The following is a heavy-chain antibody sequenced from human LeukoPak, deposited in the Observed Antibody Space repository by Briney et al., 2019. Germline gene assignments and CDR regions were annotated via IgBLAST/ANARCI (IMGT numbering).Heavy chain of an antibody. D-gene: IGHD2-2*01. CDR3: ASARTTAFMDV. CDR1: GGSISSYY. V-gene: IGHV4-4*07. J-gene: IGHJ6*04. CDR2: IYTSGST. Sequence: SETLSLTCTVSGGSISSYYWSWIRQPAGKGLEWIGRIYTSGSTNYNPSLKSRVTMSVDTSKNQFSLRLSSVAAADTAVYYCASARTTAFMDVWGKGTTVTVSS.